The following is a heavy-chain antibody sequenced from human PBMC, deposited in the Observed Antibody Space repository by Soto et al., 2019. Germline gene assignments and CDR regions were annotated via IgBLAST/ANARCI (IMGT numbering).Heavy chain of an antibody. CDR3: ARRQWLAFDN. Sequence: GGSLRLSCAASGFTFTNFWMTWVRQAPGKGLEWVANIKQDGSETYYVDSVKGRFTISRDSAENSLYLQMNSLRAEDTAVYYCARRQWLAFDNWGQGTLVTVSS. CDR1: GFTFTNFW. D-gene: IGHD6-19*01. J-gene: IGHJ4*02. CDR2: IKQDGSET. V-gene: IGHV3-7*01.